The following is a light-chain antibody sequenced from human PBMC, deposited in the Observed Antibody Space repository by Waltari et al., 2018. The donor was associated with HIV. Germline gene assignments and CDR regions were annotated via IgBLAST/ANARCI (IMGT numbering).Light chain of an antibody. V-gene: IGLV4-69*01. J-gene: IGLJ2*01. Sequence: QLVLTQSPSASASLGASVTLTCTLSSGHSSYAIAWHQQQPEKGPRYLMMLNSDGSHRRGDGIPDRFSGSRSGAERYLTISSLQSEDEADYYCQAWGTGTQVVFGRGTKLTVL. CDR2: LNSDGSH. CDR3: QAWGTGTQVV. CDR1: SGHSSYA.